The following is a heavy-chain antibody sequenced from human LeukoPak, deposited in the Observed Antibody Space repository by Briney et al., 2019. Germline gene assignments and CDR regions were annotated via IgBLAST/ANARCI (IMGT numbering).Heavy chain of an antibody. V-gene: IGHV3-30*04. J-gene: IGHJ6*02. Sequence: GGSLRLSCAASGFTFSSYVMHWVRQAPGKGLEWVAIISYDGSNEYYADSVKGRFTISGDNSKNTLYLQMNSLRAEDTAVYYGARDSGDYGMDVWGQGTTVTVSS. CDR3: ARDSGDYGMDV. CDR1: GFTFSSYV. CDR2: ISYDGSNE.